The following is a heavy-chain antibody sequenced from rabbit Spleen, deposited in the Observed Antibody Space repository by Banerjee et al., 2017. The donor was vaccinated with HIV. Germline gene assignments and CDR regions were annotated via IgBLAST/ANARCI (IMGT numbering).Heavy chain of an antibody. CDR3: AGDRVGGFSIYGRDL. J-gene: IGHJ6*01. Sequence: QSLEESGGDLVKPGASLTLTCTASGFSFSSSDYMCWVRQAPGKGLEWISCIAGSSSGFIYPPPWGKGRFTCSKPPPPGVLLKMPSVTAAATATFFGAGDRVGGFSIYGRDLGGRATPVPV. CDR1: GFSFSSSDY. CDR2: IAGSSSGFI. V-gene: IGHV1S40*01. D-gene: IGHD3-1*01.